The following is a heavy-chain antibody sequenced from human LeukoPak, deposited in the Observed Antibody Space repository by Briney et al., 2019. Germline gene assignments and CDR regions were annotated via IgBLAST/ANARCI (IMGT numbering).Heavy chain of an antibody. D-gene: IGHD2-2*01. CDR3: ARVLCSSTSCYPDAFDI. J-gene: IGHJ3*02. CDR1: GYTFTSYD. Sequence: ASVKVSCKASGYTFTSYDMNWVRQAPGQGLEWMGWINTNTGNPTYAQGFTGRFVFSLDTSVSTAYLQISSLKAEDTAVYYCARVLCSSTSCYPDAFDIWGQGTMVTVSS. CDR2: INTNTGNP. V-gene: IGHV7-4-1*02.